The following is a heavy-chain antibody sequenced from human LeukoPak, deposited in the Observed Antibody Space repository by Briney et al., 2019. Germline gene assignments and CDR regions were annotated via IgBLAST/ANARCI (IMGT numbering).Heavy chain of an antibody. Sequence: PGGSLRLSCAASGFTFSSYAMSWVRQAPGKGLEWVTAISGSGGSTYYADSVKGRFTISRDNSKNTLYLQMNSLRADDTAVYYRAKYHAYCSGGSCYAAYFDYWGQGTLVTVSS. CDR3: AKYHAYCSGGSCYAAYFDY. V-gene: IGHV3-23*01. CDR1: GFTFSSYA. J-gene: IGHJ4*02. D-gene: IGHD2-15*01. CDR2: ISGSGGST.